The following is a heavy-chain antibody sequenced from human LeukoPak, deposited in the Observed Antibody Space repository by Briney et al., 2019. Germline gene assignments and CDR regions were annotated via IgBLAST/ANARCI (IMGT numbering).Heavy chain of an antibody. D-gene: IGHD3-10*01. J-gene: IGHJ4*02. V-gene: IGHV1-24*01. CDR3: ARVLAYGSGNSNDY. CDR2: FDLEDGET. CDR1: GYTLTELS. Sequence: ASVKVSCKVSGYTLTELSMHWVRQAPGKGLEWMGGFDLEDGETIYAQKFQGRVTMTRDTSISTVYMELSGLRSDDTAVYYCARVLAYGSGNSNDYWGQGTLVTVSS.